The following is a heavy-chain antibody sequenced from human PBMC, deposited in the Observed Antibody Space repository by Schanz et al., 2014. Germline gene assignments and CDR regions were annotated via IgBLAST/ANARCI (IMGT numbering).Heavy chain of an antibody. V-gene: IGHV4-4*07. CDR3: ATWRGDDSGGHGQFDY. Sequence: QVQLQESGPGLVKPSETLSLTCTVSGGSMSSFYWNWIRQPAGKGLEWIGRISTSGSTNYNPSLRSRVSMSIGTSKTHFSRRLGSLTAADTAVYYCATWRGDDSGGHGQFDYWGQGALVTVSS. CDR1: GGSMSSFY. CDR2: ISTSGST. D-gene: IGHD3-22*01. J-gene: IGHJ4*02.